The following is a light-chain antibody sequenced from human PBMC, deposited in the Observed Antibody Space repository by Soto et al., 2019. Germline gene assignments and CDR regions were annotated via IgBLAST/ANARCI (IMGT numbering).Light chain of an antibody. CDR1: QSIRSW. V-gene: IGKV1-5*01. J-gene: IGKJ4*01. CDR2: DAY. Sequence: DIQMTQSPYILSASVGARATITCRASQSIRSWLAWYQQKPGKAPKLLIYDAYSLESGVPSRFSGRRSGTQFTLTIAGLQPEDFATYYCQKYDSYSPITLGGGTKVDTK. CDR3: QKYDSYSPIT.